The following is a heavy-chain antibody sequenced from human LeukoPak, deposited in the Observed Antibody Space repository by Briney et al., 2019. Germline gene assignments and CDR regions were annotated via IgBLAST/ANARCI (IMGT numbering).Heavy chain of an antibody. CDR1: GFSLSGYW. J-gene: IGHJ4*02. CDR3: ARGGGAFCGGDCYRNFDY. D-gene: IGHD2-21*02. V-gene: IGHV3-7*01. CDR2: IKDDGSRK. Sequence: GGSLRLSCAASGFSLSGYWMTWVRQAPGKGLEWVANIKDDGSRKHDVDSARGRFTISRDNAKNSLYLDMNSLTTEDTAVYYCARGGGAFCGGDCYRNFDYWGQGTLVTVSS.